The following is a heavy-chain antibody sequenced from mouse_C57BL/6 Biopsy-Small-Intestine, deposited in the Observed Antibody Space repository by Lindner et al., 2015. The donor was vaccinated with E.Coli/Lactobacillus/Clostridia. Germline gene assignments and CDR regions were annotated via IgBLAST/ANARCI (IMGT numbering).Heavy chain of an antibody. Sequence: SVKVSCKTSGYTFTTSDINWVRQATGQGLEWMGWMNPDNGNAGYAQKFQGRVTMTRNTSISTAYLDLSSLRSEDTAIYYCARRSEDSSSFAYWGRGTLVTVSS. V-gene: IGHV1S130*01. CDR3: ARRSEDSSSFAY. CDR1: GYTFTTSD. D-gene: IGHD3-1*01. CDR2: MNPDNGNA. J-gene: IGHJ4*01.